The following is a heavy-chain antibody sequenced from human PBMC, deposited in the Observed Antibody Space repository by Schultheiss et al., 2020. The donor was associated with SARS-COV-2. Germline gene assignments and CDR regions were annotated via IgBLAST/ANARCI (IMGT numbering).Heavy chain of an antibody. CDR3: ARVDIVLMVYDGEPDV. CDR1: GGPISSSTHY. Sequence: SQTLSLTCSVSGGPISSSTHYWGWIRQPPGKGLEWIGYFYYSGSTNYNPSLKSRVIISIDTSKKQFSLKLTSVTAADTAVYYCARVDIVLMVYDGEPDVWGQGTTVTVSS. D-gene: IGHD2-8*01. J-gene: IGHJ6*02. CDR2: FYYSGST. V-gene: IGHV4-61*05.